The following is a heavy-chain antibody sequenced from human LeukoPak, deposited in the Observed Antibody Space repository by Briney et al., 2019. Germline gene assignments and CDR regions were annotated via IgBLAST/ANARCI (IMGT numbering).Heavy chain of an antibody. J-gene: IGHJ4*02. V-gene: IGHV3-30*02. CDR2: IRYDGGNK. D-gene: IGHD6-19*01. Sequence: GGSLRLSCAASGFTFSSYGMHWVRQAPGKGLEWVAFIRYDGGNKYYADSVKGRFTISRDNSKNTLYLQMNSLRAEDTAVYYCARDERFWAVAGTLDYWGQGTLVTVSS. CDR1: GFTFSSYG. CDR3: ARDERFWAVAGTLDY.